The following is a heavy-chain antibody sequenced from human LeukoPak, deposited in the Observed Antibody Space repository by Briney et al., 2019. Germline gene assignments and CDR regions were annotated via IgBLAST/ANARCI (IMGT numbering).Heavy chain of an antibody. CDR1: GGSISSGDYY. CDR2: IYYSGST. V-gene: IGHV4-30-4*01. CDR3: ARGTMVRGALFDY. Sequence: SETLSLTCTVSGGSISSGDYYWSWIRQPPGKGLEWIGYIYYSGSTYYNPSLKSRVTISVDTSKNQFSPKLSSVTAADTAVYYCARGTMVRGALFDYWGQGTLVTVSP. D-gene: IGHD3-10*01. J-gene: IGHJ4*02.